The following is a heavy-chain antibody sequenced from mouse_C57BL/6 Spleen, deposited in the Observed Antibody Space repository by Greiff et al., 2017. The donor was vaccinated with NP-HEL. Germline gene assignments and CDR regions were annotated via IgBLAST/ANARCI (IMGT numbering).Heavy chain of an antibody. D-gene: IGHD1-1*01. CDR1: GYTFTSYW. J-gene: IGHJ3*01. CDR3: ARERNYGSSSWFAY. CDR2: IDPSDSET. Sequence: QVHVKQPGAELVRPGSSVKLSCKASGYTFTSYWMHWVKQRPIQGLEWIGNIDPSDSETHYNQKFKDKATLTVDKSSSTAYMQLSSLTSEDSAVYYCARERNYGSSSWFAYWGQGTLVTVSA. V-gene: IGHV1-52*01.